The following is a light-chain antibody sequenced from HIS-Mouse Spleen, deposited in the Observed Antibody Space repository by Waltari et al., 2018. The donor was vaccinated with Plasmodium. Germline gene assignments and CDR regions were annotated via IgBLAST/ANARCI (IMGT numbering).Light chain of an antibody. V-gene: IGLV4-69*01. CDR1: SGHSSYA. Sequence: QLVLTQSPSASASLGASVKLTCTLSSGHSSYAIAWHQQQPEKGPRYLMKLNSDGSHSKGDGIPDRFSGSSSGAERYLTISSRQSEDEADYYGQTWGTGMGVFGGGTKLTVL. J-gene: IGLJ2*01. CDR3: QTWGTGMGV. CDR2: LNSDGSH.